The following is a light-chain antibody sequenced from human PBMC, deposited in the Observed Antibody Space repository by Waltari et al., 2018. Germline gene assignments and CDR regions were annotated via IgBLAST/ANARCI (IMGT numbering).Light chain of an antibody. J-gene: IGKJ4*01. CDR2: DAS. Sequence: EIVLTQSPATLSLSPGERATLSCWASQNIGRHLAWYQQRPGQAPSLVIYDASNRATGSPARFIGSGSGTYVTLTISSLEPEDFAVYYCQQRSTWPLTFGGGTKVDIK. V-gene: IGKV3-11*01. CDR3: QQRSTWPLT. CDR1: QNIGRH.